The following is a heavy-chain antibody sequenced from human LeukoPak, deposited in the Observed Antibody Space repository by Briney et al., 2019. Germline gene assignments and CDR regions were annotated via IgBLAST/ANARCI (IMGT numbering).Heavy chain of an antibody. J-gene: IGHJ4*02. D-gene: IGHD6-19*01. Sequence: SETLSLTCTVSGGSISSSSYYWSWIRQPPGKGLEWIGYIYYSGSTNYNPSLKSRVTISVDTSKNQFSLKLSSVTAADTAVYYCASGHSSGWLGQIDYWGQGTLVTVSS. V-gene: IGHV4-61*05. CDR2: IYYSGST. CDR3: ASGHSSGWLGQIDY. CDR1: GGSISSSSYY.